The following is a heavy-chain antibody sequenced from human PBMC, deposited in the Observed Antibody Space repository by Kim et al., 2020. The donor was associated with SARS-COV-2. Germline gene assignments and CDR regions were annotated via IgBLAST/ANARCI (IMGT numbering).Heavy chain of an antibody. CDR2: ISRIGSTI. CDR1: GFTFSTSG. J-gene: IGHJ6*03. D-gene: IGHD2-15*01. Sequence: GGSLRLSCAASGFTFSTSGMNWARQAPGKGLEWSSHISRIGSTITYSDPVRVRFPTPWANAKTHLFFQMKTLRAEATVLFYCARGALYHPETSECKGWG. V-gene: IGHV3-48*04. CDR3: ARGALYHPETSECKG.